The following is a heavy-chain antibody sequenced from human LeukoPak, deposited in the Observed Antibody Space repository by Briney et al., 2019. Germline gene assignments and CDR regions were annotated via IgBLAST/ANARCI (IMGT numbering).Heavy chain of an antibody. V-gene: IGHV4-4*07. D-gene: IGHD3-9*01. J-gene: IGHJ4*02. CDR1: GGSMSSYY. CDR3: ARGTYDILTGSLFDY. Sequence: SETLSLTCTVSGGSMSSYYWSWIRQPAGKGLEWIGRIYTSGSTNYNPSLKSRVTMSVDTSKNQFSLKLSSVTAADTAVYYCARGTYDILTGSLFDYWGQGTLVTVSS. CDR2: IYTSGST.